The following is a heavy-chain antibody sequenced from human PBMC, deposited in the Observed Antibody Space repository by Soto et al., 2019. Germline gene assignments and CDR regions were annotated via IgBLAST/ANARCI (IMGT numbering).Heavy chain of an antibody. CDR2: FDPEDGET. CDR3: ATESGCIAAAGTQLHYYYYGMDV. J-gene: IGHJ6*02. Sequence: ASVKVSCKVSGYTLTELSMHWVRQAPGKGLEWMGGFDPEDGETIYAQKFQGRVTMTEDTSTDTAYMELSSLRSEDTAVYYCATESGCIAAAGTQLHYYYYGMDVWGQGTTVTVSS. CDR1: GYTLTELS. V-gene: IGHV1-24*01. D-gene: IGHD6-13*01.